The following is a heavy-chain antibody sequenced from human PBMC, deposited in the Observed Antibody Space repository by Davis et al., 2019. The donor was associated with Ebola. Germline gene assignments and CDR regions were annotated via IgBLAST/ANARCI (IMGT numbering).Heavy chain of an antibody. Sequence: GESLKISCAASGFALRSYWMSWVRQAPGKGPEWVANINQDGSLRYYVDSVKGRFTISRDNSRNTLLLQMNSVRAEDTAVYYCSIGHYSGPNGWGQGTLVTVSS. D-gene: IGHD6-19*01. CDR3: SIGHYSGPNG. CDR1: GFALRSYW. J-gene: IGHJ4*02. CDR2: INQDGSLR. V-gene: IGHV3-7*03.